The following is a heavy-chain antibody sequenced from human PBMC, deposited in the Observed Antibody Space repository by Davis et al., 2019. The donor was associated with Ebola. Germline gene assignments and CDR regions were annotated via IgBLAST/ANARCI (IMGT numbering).Heavy chain of an antibody. Sequence: ASVKVSCKASGYTFTDYNIHWMRQAPGQGLEWLGRVILKSGATNYAQKFQGRVTMTRETSISTVYMELSSLRYDDTADYYCARGHNYAHEYWGQGTLVTVSS. J-gene: IGHJ4*02. V-gene: IGHV1-2*06. CDR1: GYTFTDYN. CDR2: VILKSGAT. D-gene: IGHD4-11*01. CDR3: ARGHNYAHEY.